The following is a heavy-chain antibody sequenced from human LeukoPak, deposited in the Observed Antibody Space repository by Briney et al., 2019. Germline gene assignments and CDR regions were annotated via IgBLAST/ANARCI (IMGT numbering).Heavy chain of an antibody. CDR3: ARGKSSSYYYYYGMDV. J-gene: IGHJ6*02. CDR2: IYYSGTT. D-gene: IGHD2/OR15-2a*01. V-gene: IGHV4-59*01. Sequence: PSETLSLTCTVSGGSISNYYWSWIRQPPGKGLEWIGYIYYSGTTNYNPSLKSRVTISVDMSKNQFSLKLSSVTAADTAVFYCARGKSSSYYYYYGMDVWGQGTTVTVSS. CDR1: GGSISNYY.